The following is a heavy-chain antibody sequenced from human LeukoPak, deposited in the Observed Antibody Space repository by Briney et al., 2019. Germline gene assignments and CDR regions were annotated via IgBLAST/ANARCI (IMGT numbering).Heavy chain of an antibody. J-gene: IGHJ1*01. CDR1: GYTFTSYD. CDR3: ARGGPVAATHKYFQH. Sequence: ASVKVSCKASGYTFTSYDINWVRQATGQGLEWMGWMHPNSGNTGYAQNFQGRVTMTRNTSISTAYMELSSQRSEDTAVYYCARGGPVAATHKYFQHWGQGTLVTVSS. CDR2: MHPNSGNT. V-gene: IGHV1-8*01. D-gene: IGHD6-19*01.